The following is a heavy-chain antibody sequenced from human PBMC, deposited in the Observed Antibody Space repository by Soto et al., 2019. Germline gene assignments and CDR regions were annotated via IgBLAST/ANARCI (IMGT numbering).Heavy chain of an antibody. D-gene: IGHD1-1*01. CDR1: GYTCTSYG. CDR2: LSTYTGNK. Sequence: ASVRVSCKASGYTCTSYGISWVRQAPGQGLEWMGWLSTYTGNKNYAQKLQGRATMTTETSTSTAYMELRSLRSDETAVYYCASVLDLCVQLDRTWFDPWGQGTLVTVSS. V-gene: IGHV1-18*01. J-gene: IGHJ5*02. CDR3: ASVLDLCVQLDRTWFDP.